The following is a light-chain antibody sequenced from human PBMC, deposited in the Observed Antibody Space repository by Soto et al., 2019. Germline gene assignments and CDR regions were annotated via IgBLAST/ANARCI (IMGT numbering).Light chain of an antibody. CDR3: QQYNSWPPHT. CDR2: GTS. Sequence: EIVMTQSPATLSVSPGERVTLSCRASQSVSSNLAWYQQKPGQAPRLLIYGTSTRATGIPGRFSGSGSGTEFTLTISSLQSEDFAFYFCQQYNSWPPHTFGQGTKLEIK. J-gene: IGKJ2*01. V-gene: IGKV3-15*01. CDR1: QSVSSN.